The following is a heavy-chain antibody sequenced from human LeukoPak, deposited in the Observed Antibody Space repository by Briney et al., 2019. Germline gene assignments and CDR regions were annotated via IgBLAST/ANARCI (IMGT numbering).Heavy chain of an antibody. Sequence: SETLSLTCGVYGGPFSDHHWSWIRQTPGKGLEWIGEINHSGSTNYNPSLKSRVTISVDTSKNQFSLKLSSVTAADTAVYYCARVTADAFDIWGQGTMVTVSS. J-gene: IGHJ3*02. V-gene: IGHV4-34*01. CDR2: INHSGST. CDR3: ARVTADAFDI. CDR1: GGPFSDHH.